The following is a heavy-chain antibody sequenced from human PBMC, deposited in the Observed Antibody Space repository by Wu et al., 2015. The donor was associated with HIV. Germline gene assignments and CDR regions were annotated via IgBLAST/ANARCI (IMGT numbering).Heavy chain of an antibody. J-gene: IGHJ6*02. D-gene: IGHD6-13*01. CDR3: ARDQVGVLSSSWPPGDYYYYGMDV. V-gene: IGHV1-69*13. CDR2: IIPIFGTA. CDR1: GGTFSSYA. Sequence: QVQLVQSGAEVKKPGSSVKVSCKASGGTFSSYAISWVRQAPGQGLEWMGRIIPIFGTANYAQKFQGRVTITADESTSTAYMELSSLRSEDTAVYYCARDQVGVLSSSWPPGDYYYYGMDVWGQGTTVTVSS.